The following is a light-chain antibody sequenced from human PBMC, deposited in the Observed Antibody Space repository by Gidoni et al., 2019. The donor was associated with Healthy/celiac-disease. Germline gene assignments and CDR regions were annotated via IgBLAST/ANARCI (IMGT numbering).Light chain of an antibody. Sequence: QSVLTQPPSVSAAPGQKVTISCSGSSSNIGNNYVSWYQQLPGTAPKLLIYDNNKRPSGIPDRFSGSKSGTSATLGITGLQTGDEADYYRGTWDSSLSAGEFGGGTKLTVL. CDR3: GTWDSSLSAGE. V-gene: IGLV1-51*01. CDR2: DNN. J-gene: IGLJ3*02. CDR1: SSNIGNNY.